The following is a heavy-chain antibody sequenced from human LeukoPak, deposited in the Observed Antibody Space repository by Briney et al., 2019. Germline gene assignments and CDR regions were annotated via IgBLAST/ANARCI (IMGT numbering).Heavy chain of an antibody. J-gene: IGHJ3*02. V-gene: IGHV1-69*04. CDR3: ASSVDTAMVREPHDAFDI. Sequence: ASVKVSCKASGGTFSSYAISWVRQAPGQGLEWMGRIIPILGIANYAQKFQGRVTITADKSTSTAYMKLSSLRSEDTAVCYCASSVDTAMVREPHDAFDIWGQGTMVTVSS. D-gene: IGHD5-18*01. CDR2: IIPILGIA. CDR1: GGTFSSYA.